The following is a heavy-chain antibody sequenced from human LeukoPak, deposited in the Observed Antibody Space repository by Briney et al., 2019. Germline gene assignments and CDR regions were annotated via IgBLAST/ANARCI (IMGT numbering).Heavy chain of an antibody. V-gene: IGHV3-23*01. J-gene: IGHJ3*02. CDR1: GFTFSSYA. D-gene: IGHD5-18*01. Sequence: GGSLRLSCAASGFTFSSYAMSWVRQAPGKGLEWVSAISGSGGSTYYADSVKGRFTISRDNSKNTLYLQMNSLRAEDTAVYYCAREKTVDTAGYFDALDIWGQGTMVTVSS. CDR2: ISGSGGST. CDR3: AREKTVDTAGYFDALDI.